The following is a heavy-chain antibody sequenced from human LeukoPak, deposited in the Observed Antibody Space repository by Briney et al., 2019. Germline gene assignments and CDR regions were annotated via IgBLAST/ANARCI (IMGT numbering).Heavy chain of an antibody. CDR2: IKADGSER. CDR3: ARERWTASGYYFDY. J-gene: IGHJ4*02. Sequence: GGCLRLSRAASGVSFRGHWMSWVRHAPGKGRECLANIKADGSERRYVDSVKGRLTISRDDAKNSVYLEMNSLRVEDMAVYYCARERWTASGYYFDYWGQGTLVTVSS. D-gene: IGHD6-13*01. CDR1: GVSFRGHW. V-gene: IGHV3-7*01.